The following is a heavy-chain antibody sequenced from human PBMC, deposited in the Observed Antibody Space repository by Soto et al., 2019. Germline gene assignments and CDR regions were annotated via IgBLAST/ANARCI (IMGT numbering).Heavy chain of an antibody. Sequence: PGGSLRLSCAASGFTFSSYWMHWVRQAPGKGLEWVSSISSSSSYIYYADSVKGRFTISRDNAKNSLYLQMNSLRAEDTAVYYCARDLSSSSSSYFDYWGQGTLVTVSS. J-gene: IGHJ4*02. CDR1: GFTFSSYW. CDR3: ARDLSSSSSSYFDY. V-gene: IGHV3-21*01. D-gene: IGHD6-13*01. CDR2: ISSSSSYI.